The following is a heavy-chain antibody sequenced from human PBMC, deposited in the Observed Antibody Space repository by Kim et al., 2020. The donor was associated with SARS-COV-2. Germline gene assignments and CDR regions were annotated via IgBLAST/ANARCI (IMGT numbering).Heavy chain of an antibody. D-gene: IGHD2-21*02. CDR2: INHSGGT. Sequence: SETLSLTCAVYGGSFSDYTWSWIRQPPGKGLEWIGEINHSGGTNLSPSLKSRITISVDTSKSQFSLTLKSMTATDTVVYYCARGRAGVVPAPVLGLGPWFDYYTLDVWGRGTPVAVSS. V-gene: IGHV4-34*01. CDR3: ARGRAGVVPAPVLGLGPWFDYYTLDV. CDR1: GGSFSDYT. J-gene: IGHJ6*02.